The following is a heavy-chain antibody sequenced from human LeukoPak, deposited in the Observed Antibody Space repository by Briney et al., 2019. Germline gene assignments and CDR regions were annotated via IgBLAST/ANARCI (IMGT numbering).Heavy chain of an antibody. J-gene: IGHJ4*02. CDR1: GFTFSSYA. V-gene: IGHV3-23*01. CDR3: ARGGTYYYDSSGYYSNY. CDR2: ISGSGGST. Sequence: TGGSLRLSCAASGFTFSSYAMSWVRQAPGKGLEWVSAISGSGGSTYYADSVKGRFTISRDNSKNTLYLQMNSLRAEDTAVYYCARGGTYYYDSSGYYSNYWGQGTLVTVSS. D-gene: IGHD3-22*01.